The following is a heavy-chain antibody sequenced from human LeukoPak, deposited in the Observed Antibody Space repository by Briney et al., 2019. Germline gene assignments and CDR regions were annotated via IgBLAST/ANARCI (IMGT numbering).Heavy chain of an antibody. J-gene: IGHJ5*02. V-gene: IGHV4-31*03. Sequence: SETLSLTCTVSGGSISSGGYYWSWIRQHPGKGLEWIGYIYYSGSTYYNPSLKSRVTISVDTSKNQFSLKLSSVTAADTAVYYCVRGEVSTNWFDPWGQGTLVTVSS. CDR2: IYYSGST. CDR1: GGSISSGGYY. CDR3: VRGEVSTNWFDP. D-gene: IGHD6-6*01.